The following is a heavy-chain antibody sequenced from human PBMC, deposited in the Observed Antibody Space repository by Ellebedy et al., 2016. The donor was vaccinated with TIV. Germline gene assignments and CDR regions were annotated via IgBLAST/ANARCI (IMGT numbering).Heavy chain of an antibody. Sequence: PGGSLRLSCAVSGFTFSNYWMSWVRQAPGKGLEWVANIKQDGSEKYYVDSVKGRFTISRDNAKNSLYLQMNSLRAEDTAVYYCARDTLLPATTGLDYWGPGTLVTVSS. J-gene: IGHJ4*02. V-gene: IGHV3-7*01. D-gene: IGHD3-10*01. CDR1: GFTFSNYW. CDR2: IKQDGSEK. CDR3: ARDTLLPATTGLDY.